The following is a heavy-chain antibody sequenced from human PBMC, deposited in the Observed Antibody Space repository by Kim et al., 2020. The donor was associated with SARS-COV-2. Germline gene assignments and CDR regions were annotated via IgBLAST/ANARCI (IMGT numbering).Heavy chain of an antibody. CDR2: ISGSGDST. Sequence: GGSLRLSCAASGFTFTSYAMSWVRQAPGKGLEWVSAISGSGDSTYYADSVKGRFTISRDNSKNTLYLQTNSLRAEDTAVYYCAKDWYCSGDSCYAHYGMDVWGQGTTVTVSS. CDR1: GFTFTSYA. D-gene: IGHD2-15*01. CDR3: AKDWYCSGDSCYAHYGMDV. J-gene: IGHJ6*02. V-gene: IGHV3-23*01.